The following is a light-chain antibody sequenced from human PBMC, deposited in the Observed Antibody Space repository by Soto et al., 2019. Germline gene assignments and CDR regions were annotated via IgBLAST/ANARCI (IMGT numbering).Light chain of an antibody. Sequence: EIVMTQSPATLSVSPGERATLSCRASQSVSSNLAWYQQKPGQAPRLLIYGASTRATGIPARFSGSGSGTEFTITISSLQSEDFAVYYCQQYNNWPFGQGTKVEI. V-gene: IGKV3-15*01. CDR1: QSVSSN. CDR3: QQYNNWP. CDR2: GAS. J-gene: IGKJ1*01.